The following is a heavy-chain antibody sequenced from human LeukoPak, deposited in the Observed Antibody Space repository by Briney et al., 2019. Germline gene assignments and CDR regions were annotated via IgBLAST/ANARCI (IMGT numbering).Heavy chain of an antibody. V-gene: IGHV4-59*01. CDR2: IYYSGGT. CDR1: GASIRTYY. CDR3: AREQAVAGSGFDY. Sequence: SETLSLTCNVSGASIRTYYWCWIRQPPGKGLEWVGHIYYSGGTRYNPSLKSRVTISVDTSKNQFSLKLNSVTAADTALYYCAREQAVAGSGFDYWGQGTLVSVSS. J-gene: IGHJ4*02. D-gene: IGHD6-19*01.